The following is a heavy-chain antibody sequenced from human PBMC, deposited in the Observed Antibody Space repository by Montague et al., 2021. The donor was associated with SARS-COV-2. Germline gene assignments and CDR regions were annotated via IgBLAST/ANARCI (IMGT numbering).Heavy chain of an antibody. CDR2: INHSGST. V-gene: IGHV4-34*01. CDR3: ARARAAYILAGYYFDY. Sequence: SETLSLTCAVHGGSFSGYYWNWIRQPPGKGLEWMGEINHSGSTNYNPSLKSRVPISVDTSKNQFSLNLSSVTAADTAVDYCARARAAYILAGYYFDYWGQGTLVTVSS. J-gene: IGHJ4*02. D-gene: IGHD3-9*01. CDR1: GGSFSGYY.